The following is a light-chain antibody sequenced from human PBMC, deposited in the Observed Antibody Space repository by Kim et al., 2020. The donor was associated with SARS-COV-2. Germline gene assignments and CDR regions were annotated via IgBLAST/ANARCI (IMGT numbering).Light chain of an antibody. CDR2: AAS. J-gene: IGKJ3*01. Sequence: ASVGDRVTITCRTTQSISCHLNWYQQKPGRAPKPLISAASTLQGGVPSRFSGSGSETDFTLTISSLQPEDFATYFCQQSYITPFTFGPGTKVEIK. CDR1: QSISCH. V-gene: IGKV1-39*01. CDR3: QQSYITPFT.